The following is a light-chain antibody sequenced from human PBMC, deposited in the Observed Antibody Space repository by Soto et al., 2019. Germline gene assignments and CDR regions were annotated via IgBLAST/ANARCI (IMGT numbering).Light chain of an antibody. Sequence: EIVLTQSPGTLSLSPGERATLSCRASQSVSVNSLAWYQQKGGQAPRLLIYAASTRATGVPARFSGTGSGTDFALTISRLETDDSAVYYCQQYGGSPFTFGPGTKVDI. CDR3: QQYGGSPFT. V-gene: IGKV3-20*01. CDR2: AAS. J-gene: IGKJ3*01. CDR1: QSVSVNS.